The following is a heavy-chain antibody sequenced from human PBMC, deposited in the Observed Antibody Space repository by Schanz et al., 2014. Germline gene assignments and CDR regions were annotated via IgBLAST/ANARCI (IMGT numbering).Heavy chain of an antibody. V-gene: IGHV3-33*01. D-gene: IGHD4-17*01. CDR3: ARPRFDYGEVDY. CDR2: IWNNGVTK. Sequence: VQLLDSGGGLVQPGGSLRLSCAASGFIFSNYGMHWVRQAPGKGLEWVAVIWNNGVTKYYADSVRGRFTISRDRFQNTLYLRMSSLRAEDTAVYYCARPRFDYGEVDYWGQGTLVTVSS. CDR1: GFIFSNYG. J-gene: IGHJ4*02.